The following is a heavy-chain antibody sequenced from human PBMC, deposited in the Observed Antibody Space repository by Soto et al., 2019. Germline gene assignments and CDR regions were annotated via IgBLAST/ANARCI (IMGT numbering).Heavy chain of an antibody. J-gene: IGHJ4*02. CDR2: ISGSGGST. CDR3: AKAATYYYDSSGYSPVYTFDY. D-gene: IGHD3-22*01. V-gene: IGHV3-23*01. CDR1: GFTFSSYA. Sequence: GGSLRLSCAASGFTFSSYAMSWVRQAPGKGLEWVSAISGSGGSTYYADSVKGRFTISRDNSKNTLYLQMNSLRAEDTAVYYCAKAATYYYDSSGYSPVYTFDYWGQGTLVTVSS.